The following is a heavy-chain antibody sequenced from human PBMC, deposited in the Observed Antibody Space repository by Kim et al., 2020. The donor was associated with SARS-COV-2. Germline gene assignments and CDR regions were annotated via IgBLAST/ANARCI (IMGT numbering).Heavy chain of an antibody. CDR2: IYSGGST. V-gene: IGHV3-53*01. D-gene: IGHD3-22*01. CDR3: ARGIGDSSGYWYYFDY. Sequence: GGSLRLSCAASGFTVSSNYMSWVRQAPGKGLEWVSVIYSGGSTYYADSVKGRFTISRDNSKNTLYLQMNSLRAEDTAVYYCARGIGDSSGYWYYFDYWGQGTLVTVSS. CDR1: GFTVSSNY. J-gene: IGHJ4*02.